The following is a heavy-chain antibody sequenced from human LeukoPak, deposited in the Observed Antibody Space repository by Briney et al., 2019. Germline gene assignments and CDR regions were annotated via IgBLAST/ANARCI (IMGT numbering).Heavy chain of an antibody. CDR2: IWYDEITK. V-gene: IGHV3-30*02. CDR1: GFTFRSYG. Sequence: GGSLRLSCVASGFTFRSYGIHWVRQAPGKGLEWLAFIWYDEITKNYADSVKGRFTISRDNSNNMLYLQMNRLRAEDTAVYYCAKRNSFSSGWFTDWGQGTLVTVSS. CDR3: AKRNSFSSGWFTD. D-gene: IGHD6-19*01. J-gene: IGHJ4*02.